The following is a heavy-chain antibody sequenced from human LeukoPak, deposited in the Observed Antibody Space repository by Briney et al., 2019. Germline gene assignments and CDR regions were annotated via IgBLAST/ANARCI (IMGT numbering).Heavy chain of an antibody. CDR2: IVVGSGNT. CDR3: AAVRYYYDSSGYDY. V-gene: IGHV1-58*02. J-gene: IGHJ4*02. CDR1: GFTFTSSA. D-gene: IGHD3-22*01. Sequence: SVKVSCKASGFTFTSSAMQWVRQARGQGLEWIGWIVVGSGNTNYAQKFQERVTITRDMSTSTAYMELSSLRSEDTAVYYCAAVRYYYDSSGYDYWGQGTLVTVSS.